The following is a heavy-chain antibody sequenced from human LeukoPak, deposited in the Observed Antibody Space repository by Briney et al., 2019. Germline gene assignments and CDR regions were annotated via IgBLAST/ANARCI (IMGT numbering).Heavy chain of an antibody. CDR3: ARGGGQWLSHFDY. D-gene: IGHD6-19*01. CDR2: IVVGSGDT. CDR1: GFTFTNSA. Sequence: GASVKVSCKASGFTFTNSAVQWVRQARGQRLEWIGWIVVGSGDTNYTQKFQGRVTITTDESTSTAYMELSSLRSEDTAVYYCARGGGQWLSHFDYWGQGTLVTVSS. V-gene: IGHV1-58*01. J-gene: IGHJ4*02.